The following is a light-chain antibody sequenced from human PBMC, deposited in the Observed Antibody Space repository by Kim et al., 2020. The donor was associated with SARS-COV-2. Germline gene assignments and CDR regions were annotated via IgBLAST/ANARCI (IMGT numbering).Light chain of an antibody. CDR3: NSRDSSGDHVV. Sequence: VALGPTVRLTCQGDSLRNYYATWYQQRPGPAPVLVLFGKYNRPSGIPDRFSGSGSGNPASLTITGAQAEDEADYYCNSRDSSGDHVVFGGGTKLTVL. CDR2: GKY. J-gene: IGLJ3*02. V-gene: IGLV3-19*01. CDR1: SLRNYY.